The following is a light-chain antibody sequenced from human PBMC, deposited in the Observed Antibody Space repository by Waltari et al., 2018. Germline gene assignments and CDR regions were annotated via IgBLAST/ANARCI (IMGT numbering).Light chain of an antibody. CDR1: QSVLYSSNKKNY. CDR2: WAS. J-gene: IGKJ1*01. V-gene: IGKV4-1*01. Sequence: DIVITQSPDSLAVSLGERGTITCKSSQSVLYSSNKKNYLAWYQQKPGQAPRLLIYWASTRESGVPDRFSGSGSETDFTLTISSLQAEDVAVYYCQQYYSTLSWTFGQGTKVEIK. CDR3: QQYYSTLSWT.